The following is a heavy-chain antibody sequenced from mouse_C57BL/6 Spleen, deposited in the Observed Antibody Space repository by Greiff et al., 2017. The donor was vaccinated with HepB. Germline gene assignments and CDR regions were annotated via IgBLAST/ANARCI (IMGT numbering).Heavy chain of an antibody. CDR3: ATTMVTTRYCCDY. V-gene: IGHV1-64*01. CDR1: GYTFTSYW. J-gene: IGHJ2*01. D-gene: IGHD2-2*01. CDR2: IHPNSGST. Sequence: QVQLQQPGAELVKPGASVKLSCKASGYTFTSYWMHWVKQRPGQGLEWIGMIHPNSGSTNYNEKVKSKATLTVAKSSSTAYMQLSSLTSEDAAVYCCATTMVTTRYCCDYWGQGTTLTVSS.